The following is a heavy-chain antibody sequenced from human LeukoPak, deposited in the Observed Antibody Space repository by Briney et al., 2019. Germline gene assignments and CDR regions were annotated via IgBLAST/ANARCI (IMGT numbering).Heavy chain of an antibody. V-gene: IGHV3-23*01. J-gene: IGHJ6*02. Sequence: GGSLRLSCAASGFTFNNYGMRWVRQAPRRGLEWVSSIGSGGSTYYADSVKGRFTISRDNSKNTLYLQMSSLSAEDTAVYYCAILDYGVVPPARATDVWGQGTTVTVSS. CDR1: GFTFNNYG. CDR3: AILDYGVVPPARATDV. CDR2: IGSGGST. D-gene: IGHD2-2*01.